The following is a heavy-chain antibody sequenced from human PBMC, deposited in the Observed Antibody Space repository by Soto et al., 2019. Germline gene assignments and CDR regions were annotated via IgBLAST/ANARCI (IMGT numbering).Heavy chain of an antibody. CDR2: IYYSGST. J-gene: IGHJ3*02. D-gene: IGHD1-26*01. V-gene: IGHV4-28*01. Sequence: SETLSLTCAVSGYPISSSNLWGWIRQPPGKGLEWIGYIYYSGSTYYNPSLKSRVTMSVDTSKNQFSLKLSSVTAVDTAVYYCARSSSGSYLVAFDIWGQGTMVTVSS. CDR3: ARSSSGSYLVAFDI. CDR1: GYPISSSNL.